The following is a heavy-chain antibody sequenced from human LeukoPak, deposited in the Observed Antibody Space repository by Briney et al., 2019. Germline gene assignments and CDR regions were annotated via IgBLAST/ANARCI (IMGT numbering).Heavy chain of an antibody. J-gene: IGHJ4*02. D-gene: IGHD3-10*01. CDR3: ARDGEPLLWFGELLGPYFDY. V-gene: IGHV3-7*03. CDR1: GFTFSSYG. CDR2: IKKDGSEK. Sequence: GGSLRLSCAASGFTFSSYGMSWVRQAPGKGLEWVANIKKDGSEKYYVDSVKGRFTISRDNAKNSLYLQMNSLRAEDTAVYYCARDGEPLLWFGELLGPYFDYWGQGTLVTVSS.